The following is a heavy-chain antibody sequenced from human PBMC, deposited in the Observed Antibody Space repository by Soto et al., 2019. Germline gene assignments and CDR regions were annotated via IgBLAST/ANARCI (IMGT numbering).Heavy chain of an antibody. D-gene: IGHD6-13*01. V-gene: IGHV4-34*01. CDR2: INHSGST. CDR1: GGSFSGYY. J-gene: IGHJ4*02. Sequence: SETLSLTCAVYGGSFSGYYWSWIRQPPGKGLEWIGEINHSGSTNYNPSLKSRVTISVDTSKNQFSLKLSSVTAADTAVYYCARTASNSVAAAGTCFDYWGQGTLVTVSS. CDR3: ARTASNSVAAAGTCFDY.